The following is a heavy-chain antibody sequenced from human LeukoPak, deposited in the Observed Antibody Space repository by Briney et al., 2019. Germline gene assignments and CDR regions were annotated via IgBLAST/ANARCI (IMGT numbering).Heavy chain of an antibody. CDR2: INSDGSST. Sequence: GGSLRLSCAASGFTFSSYWMHWVRQAPGKGLVWVSRINSDGSSTSYADSVKGRFTISRDDAKNTLYLQMNSLRAEDTAVYYCAPSLYHYGSGSYYKGTDYWGQGTLVTVSS. CDR3: APSLYHYGSGSYYKGTDY. D-gene: IGHD3-10*01. J-gene: IGHJ4*02. CDR1: GFTFSSYW. V-gene: IGHV3-74*01.